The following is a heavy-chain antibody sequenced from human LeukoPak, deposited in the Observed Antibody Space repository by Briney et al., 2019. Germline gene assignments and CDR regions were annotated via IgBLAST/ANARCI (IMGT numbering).Heavy chain of an antibody. D-gene: IGHD1-26*01. CDR1: GFTFSSYS. J-gene: IGHJ5*02. CDR2: ISSSSSYI. Sequence: KPGGSLRLSCAASGFTFSSYSMNWVRQAPGKGLEGVSSISSSSSYIYYADSGKGRFTISRDNARNSLYLQMNSLRVEDTAVYYCARDAGGRTQREGWFDPWGQGTLVTVSS. CDR3: ARDAGGRTQREGWFDP. V-gene: IGHV3-21*01.